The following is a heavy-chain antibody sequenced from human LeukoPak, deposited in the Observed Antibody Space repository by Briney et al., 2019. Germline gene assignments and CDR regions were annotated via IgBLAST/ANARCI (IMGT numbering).Heavy chain of an antibody. CDR1: GYTFTNYF. V-gene: IGHV1-46*01. CDR2: INPSNGRT. J-gene: IGHJ3*01. D-gene: IGHD3-10*01. CDR3: ARDRRGYSGSGSFPTDAFNF. Sequence: ASVKVSCKASGYTFTNYFIHWMRQAPGQGLEWVGFINPSNGRTSYPQKFQGRVTVTGDTSTNTVYMELNSLRSEDTAVYFCARDRRGYSGSGSFPTDAFNFWGQGTTVTVSS.